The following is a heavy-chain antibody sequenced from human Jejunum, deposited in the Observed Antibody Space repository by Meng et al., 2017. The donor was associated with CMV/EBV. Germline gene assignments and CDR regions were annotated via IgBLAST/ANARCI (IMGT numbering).Heavy chain of an antibody. J-gene: IGHJ4*02. CDR3: ARSTTGPGDY. V-gene: IGHV4-61*01. D-gene: IGHD1-1*01. Sequence: TVSSGSGTSGNYYWNWIRQPPGEGLEWIGWIYYTGSSSYNPSLKSRATITLDTSKNQFSLKMTSVIAADTAVYYCARSTTGPGDYWGQGTLVTVSS. CDR1: SGSGTSGNYY. CDR2: IYYTGSS.